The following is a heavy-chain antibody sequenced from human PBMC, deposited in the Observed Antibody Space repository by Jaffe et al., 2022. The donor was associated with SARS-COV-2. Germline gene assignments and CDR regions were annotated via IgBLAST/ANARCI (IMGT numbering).Heavy chain of an antibody. Sequence: QVYLVQSGAEVKKPGASVRVSCKASGDTFTKYPMHWLRQAPGQRLEWMGWITAGNGKTEYSQKFQDRVTITRDTSANTGYMDLSSLRSEDTAVYHCASRPPEWNSPKCPLDYWGQGTLVTVSS. CDR3: ASRPPEWNSPKCPLDY. V-gene: IGHV1-3*01. CDR1: GDTFTKYP. CDR2: ITAGNGKT. J-gene: IGHJ4*02. D-gene: IGHD3-3*01.